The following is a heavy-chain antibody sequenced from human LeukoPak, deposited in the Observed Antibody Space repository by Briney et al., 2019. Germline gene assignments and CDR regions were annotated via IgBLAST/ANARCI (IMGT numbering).Heavy chain of an antibody. Sequence: GGSLRLSCAASGFTFSSYAMHWVRQAPGKGLEWVAVISYDGSNKYYADSVKGRFTISRDNSKNTLYLQMNSLRAEDTAVYYCARAFYDSSGYYYSAFDYWGQGTLVTVSS. D-gene: IGHD3-22*01. CDR3: ARAFYDSSGYYYSAFDY. CDR2: ISYDGSNK. CDR1: GFTFSSYA. J-gene: IGHJ4*02. V-gene: IGHV3-30*04.